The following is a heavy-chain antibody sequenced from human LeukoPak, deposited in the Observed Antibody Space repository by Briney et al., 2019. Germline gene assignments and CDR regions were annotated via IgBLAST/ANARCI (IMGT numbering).Heavy chain of an antibody. D-gene: IGHD6-13*01. CDR2: FSANDGST. V-gene: IGHV3-23*01. Sequence: GGSLRLSCAASGFTFSSYAMSWVRQGPGKGLEWVSGFSANDGSTQYADSVKGRFTISRDNSKNTLFLHMNSLRGDDTAVYYCAKSRTAASGTGAFDIWGQGTMVTVSS. CDR1: GFTFSSYA. CDR3: AKSRTAASGTGAFDI. J-gene: IGHJ3*02.